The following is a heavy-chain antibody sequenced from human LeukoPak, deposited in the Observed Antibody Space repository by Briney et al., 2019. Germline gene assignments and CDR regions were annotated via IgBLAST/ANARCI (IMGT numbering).Heavy chain of an antibody. Sequence: ASETLSLTCTVSGGSISSYFWIWIRQPPGEGLEGMVHIYSSGSTYYNPSLKSRVTMSVDMYKNQFSLKLSSVTAADTAVYYCARDFPHGSGRYFYEGMDVWGQGTTVTVSS. J-gene: IGHJ6*02. CDR3: ARDFPHGSGRYFYEGMDV. CDR2: IYSSGST. D-gene: IGHD2-15*01. V-gene: IGHV4-4*07. CDR1: GGSISSYF.